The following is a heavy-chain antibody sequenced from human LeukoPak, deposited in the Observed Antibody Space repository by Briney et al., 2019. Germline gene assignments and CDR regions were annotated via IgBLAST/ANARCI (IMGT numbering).Heavy chain of an antibody. D-gene: IGHD6-19*01. V-gene: IGHV3-21*01. J-gene: IGHJ4*02. CDR1: GFTFSSYS. Sequence: GGSLRLSCAASGFTFSSYSMNWVRQAPGKGLEWVSSISSSSSYIYYADSVKGRFTISRDNAKNSLYLQMNSLRAEDTAVYYCARARSSGWSKPQYYFDYWGQGTLVTVSS. CDR3: ARARSSGWSKPQYYFDY. CDR2: ISSSSSYI.